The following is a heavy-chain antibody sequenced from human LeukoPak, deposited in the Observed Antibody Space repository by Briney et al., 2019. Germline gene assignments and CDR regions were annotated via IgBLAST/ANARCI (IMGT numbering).Heavy chain of an antibody. CDR2: IYYSGST. Sequence: PSETLSLTCTVSGGSISSYYWSWIRQSPGKGLEWIGYIYYSGSTNYNPSLQSRVTISVDTSKNQFSLRLSSVSAADTAVYYCAREGDCRTTRCEGFDIWGQGTMVTVSS. CDR1: GGSISSYY. CDR3: AREGDCRTTRCEGFDI. D-gene: IGHD2-21*01. V-gene: IGHV4-59*01. J-gene: IGHJ3*02.